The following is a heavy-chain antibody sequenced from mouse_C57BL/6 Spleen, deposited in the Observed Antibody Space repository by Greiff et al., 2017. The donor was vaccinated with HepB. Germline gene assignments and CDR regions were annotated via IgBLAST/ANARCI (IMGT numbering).Heavy chain of an antibody. Sequence: EVKLVESGGGLVKPGGSLKLSCAASGFTFSSYAMSWVRQTPEKRLEWVATISDGGSYTYYPDNVKGRFTISRDNAKNNLYLQMSHPKSEDTAMYYCARDWVLFDYWGQGTTLTVSS. J-gene: IGHJ2*01. V-gene: IGHV5-4*01. D-gene: IGHD4-1*01. CDR3: ARDWVLFDY. CDR1: GFTFSSYA. CDR2: ISDGGSYT.